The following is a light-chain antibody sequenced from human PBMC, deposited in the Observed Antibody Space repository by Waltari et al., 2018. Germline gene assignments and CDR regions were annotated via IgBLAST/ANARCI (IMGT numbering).Light chain of an antibody. CDR1: QSVSSY. V-gene: IGKV3-11*01. Sequence: EIVLTQSPATLSLSPGERAAISCRASQSVSSYLAWYQQKPGQAPRLLIYDAFNRANGIPARFSGSGSGTDFTLTITSLEPEDSAVYYCQHRSSWPLTFGGGTKVEI. CDR3: QHRSSWPLT. J-gene: IGKJ4*02. CDR2: DAF.